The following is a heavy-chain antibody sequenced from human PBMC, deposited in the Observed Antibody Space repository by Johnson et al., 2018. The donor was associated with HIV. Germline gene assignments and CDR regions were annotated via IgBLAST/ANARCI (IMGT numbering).Heavy chain of an antibody. CDR1: GFTFSSYG. V-gene: IGHV3-30*02. CDR3: AKDRGSPGIPAAFDI. J-gene: IGHJ3*02. Sequence: VQLVESGGGLVQPGGSLRLSCAASGFTFSSYGMHWVRQAPGKGLEWVAFIRYDGSNKYYADSVKGRFTISRDNSKSTLFLQMNSLRVDDTALYYCAKDRGSPGIPAAFDIWGQGTMVTVSS. D-gene: IGHD1-26*01. CDR2: IRYDGSNK.